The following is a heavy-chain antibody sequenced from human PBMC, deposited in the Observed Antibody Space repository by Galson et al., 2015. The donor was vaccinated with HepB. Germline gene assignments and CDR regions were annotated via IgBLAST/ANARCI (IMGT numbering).Heavy chain of an antibody. CDR2: IYWDDDK. J-gene: IGHJ2*01. CDR3: AHIVRRFLEWPWYFDL. V-gene: IGHV2-5*02. D-gene: IGHD3-3*01. Sequence: PALVKPTQTLTLTCTFSGFSLSTSGVGVGWIRQPPGKALEWLALIYWDDDKRYSPSLKSRLTITKDTSKNQVVLTMTNMDPVDTATYYCAHIVRRFLEWPWYFDLWGRGTLVTVSS. CDR1: GFSLSTSGVG.